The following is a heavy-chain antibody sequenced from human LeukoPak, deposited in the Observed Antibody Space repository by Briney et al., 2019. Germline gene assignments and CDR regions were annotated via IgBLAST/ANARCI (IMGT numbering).Heavy chain of an antibody. CDR3: ARALMIESPAGY. V-gene: IGHV3-30-3*01. D-gene: IGHD3-22*01. J-gene: IGHJ4*02. Sequence: GGSLRLSCAASGFTFSRYAMHWVRQAPGKGLEWVAVISYDGSNKYCADSVKGRFTISRDNSKNTLYLQMNSLRAEDTAVYYCARALMIESPAGYWGQGTLVTVSS. CDR1: GFTFSRYA. CDR2: ISYDGSNK.